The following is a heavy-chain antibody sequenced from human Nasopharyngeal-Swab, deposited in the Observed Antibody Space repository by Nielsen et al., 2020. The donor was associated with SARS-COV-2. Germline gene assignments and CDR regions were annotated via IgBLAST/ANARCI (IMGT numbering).Heavy chain of an antibody. V-gene: IGHV3-48*02. J-gene: IGHJ6*02. D-gene: IGHD3-10*01. CDR2: ISSTSSTI. Sequence: WIRQPPGKGLVWVSYISSTSSTIYSADSVKGRFTISRDNAKNSLYLQMNSLRDEDTAVYYCARDRWRLRFGELLGRYYYGMDVWGQGTTVTVSS. CDR3: ARDRWRLRFGELLGRYYYGMDV.